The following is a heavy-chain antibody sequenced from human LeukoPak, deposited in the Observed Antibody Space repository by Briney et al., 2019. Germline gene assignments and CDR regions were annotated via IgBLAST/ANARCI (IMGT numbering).Heavy chain of an antibody. CDR3: ATQRRGGTPSYYMDV. Sequence: GASVKVSCKASGYTFTSYGINWVRQATGQGLEWMGWMKPNSGNTGYAQKFQGRVTMTRNTSISTAYMELSSLRSEDTAVYYCATQRRGGTPSYYMDVWGKGTTVTISS. D-gene: IGHD2-15*01. V-gene: IGHV1-8*01. CDR1: GYTFTSYG. J-gene: IGHJ6*03. CDR2: MKPNSGNT.